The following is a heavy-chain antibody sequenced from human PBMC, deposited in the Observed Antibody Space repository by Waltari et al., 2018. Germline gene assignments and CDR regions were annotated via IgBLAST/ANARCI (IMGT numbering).Heavy chain of an antibody. CDR1: GFPFSSSA. Sequence: EVQLLESGGGLVQPGGSLRLSCAASGFPFSSSAMSWVRQAPGKGLEWVSVIYSGGSTSDADSVKGRFTVSNDYSKDTMYLQMDSLRADDTAVYYCAKDTDWYLDYWGQGTLVTVSS. J-gene: IGHJ4*02. V-gene: IGHV3-23*03. CDR3: AKDTDWYLDY. D-gene: IGHD2-21*01. CDR2: IYSGGST.